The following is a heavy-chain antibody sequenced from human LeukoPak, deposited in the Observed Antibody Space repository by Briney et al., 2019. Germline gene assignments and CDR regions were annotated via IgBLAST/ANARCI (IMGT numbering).Heavy chain of an antibody. CDR2: IYSGGST. Sequence: GGSLRLSCAASGFTVSSNYMSWVRQAPGKGLEWASVIYSGGSTYYADSVKGRFTISRDNSKNTLYLQMNSLRAEDTAVYYCARAPSGYCSSTSCYFDYYGMDVWGQGTTVTVSS. V-gene: IGHV3-66*01. CDR1: GFTVSSNY. J-gene: IGHJ6*02. CDR3: ARAPSGYCSSTSCYFDYYGMDV. D-gene: IGHD2-2*01.